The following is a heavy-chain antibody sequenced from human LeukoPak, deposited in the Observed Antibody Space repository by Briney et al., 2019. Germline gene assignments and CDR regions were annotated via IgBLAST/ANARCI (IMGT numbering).Heavy chain of an antibody. V-gene: IGHV3-48*03. J-gene: IGHJ6*02. CDR1: GFTFSSYE. CDR3: ARAFYGDYGMDV. Sequence: PGGSLRLSCAASGFTFSSYEMNWVRQAPGKGLEWVSYISSSSSTIYYADSVKGRFTISRDNAKNSLYLQINSPRDEDTAVYYCARAFYGDYGMDVWGQGTTVTVSS. CDR2: ISSSSSTI. D-gene: IGHD4-17*01.